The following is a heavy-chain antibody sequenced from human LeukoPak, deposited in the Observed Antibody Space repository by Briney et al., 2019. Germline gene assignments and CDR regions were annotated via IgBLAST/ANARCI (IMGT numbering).Heavy chain of an antibody. CDR2: IYYSGST. CDR1: GGSISSYY. D-gene: IGHD3-9*01. CDR3: ARQNAIYDILTGFYYYYGMDV. V-gene: IGHV4-59*08. J-gene: IGHJ6*02. Sequence: PSETLSLTCTVSGGSISSYYWSWIRQPPGKGLVWIGYIYYSGSTNYNPSLKSRVTISVDTSKNQFSLKLSSVTAADTAVYYCARQNAIYDILTGFYYYYGMDVWGQGTTVTVSS.